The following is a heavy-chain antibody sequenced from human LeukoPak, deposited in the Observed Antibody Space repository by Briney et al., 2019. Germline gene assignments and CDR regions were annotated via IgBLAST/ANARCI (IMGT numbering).Heavy chain of an antibody. CDR3: ARDRVVVVPAAINKDAFDI. V-gene: IGHV4-59*01. J-gene: IGHJ3*02. CDR1: GGSISSYY. D-gene: IGHD2-2*02. CDR2: IYYSGST. Sequence: SETLSLTCTVSGGSISSYYWSWIRQPPGKGLEWIGYIYYSGSTNYNPSLKSRVTLSVDTSKNQFSLKLSSVTAADTAVYYCARDRVVVVPAAINKDAFDIWGQGTMVTVSS.